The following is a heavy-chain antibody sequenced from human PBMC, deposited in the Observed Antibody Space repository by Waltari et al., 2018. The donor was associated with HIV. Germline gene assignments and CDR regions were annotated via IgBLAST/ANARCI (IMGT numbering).Heavy chain of an antibody. CDR2: IHHRGRT. J-gene: IGHJ3*02. V-gene: IGHV4-38-2*01. CDR1: GNSISGAYY. D-gene: IGHD3-22*01. CDR3: ARVRVTLIVAGPFDT. Sequence: LQESGPGLVKPSKTLSLTCAVCGNSISGAYYLGWIRQAPRKGPEGIGSIHHRGRTYYNPSLKSRVTMSVDTSKKQFSLNLTSVTAADTALYYCARVRVTLIVAGPFDTWGQGTLVTVSS.